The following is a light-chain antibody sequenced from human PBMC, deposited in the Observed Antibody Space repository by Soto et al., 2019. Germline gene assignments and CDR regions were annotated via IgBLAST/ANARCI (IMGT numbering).Light chain of an antibody. Sequence: EVVMTQSPATLSVSPGERATLSFSASQSITRNLAWYQQSPGQAPRLLIYGASTRATGIPVRFSGSGSGTEFTLTITSLQSEDSAVYYCQEYNYWHPITFGGGTKVDIK. J-gene: IGKJ4*01. CDR1: QSITRN. CDR3: QEYNYWHPIT. V-gene: IGKV3-15*01. CDR2: GAS.